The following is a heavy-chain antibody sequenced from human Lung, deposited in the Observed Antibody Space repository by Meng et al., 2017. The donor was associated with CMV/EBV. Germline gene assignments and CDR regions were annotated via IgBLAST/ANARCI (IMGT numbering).Heavy chain of an antibody. D-gene: IGHD6-13*01. V-gene: IGHV3-30*19. CDR2: ISYDGSNK. Sequence: GGSLRLXXAASGFTFSNYGMHWVRQAPGKGLEWVAFISYDGSNKYYADSVKGRSTISRDNSKNTLYLQMNSLRAEDTAVYYCARDADSSSFSPESARGYYYFGMDVWGQGTTVTVSS. J-gene: IGHJ6*02. CDR3: ARDADSSSFSPESARGYYYFGMDV. CDR1: GFTFSNYG.